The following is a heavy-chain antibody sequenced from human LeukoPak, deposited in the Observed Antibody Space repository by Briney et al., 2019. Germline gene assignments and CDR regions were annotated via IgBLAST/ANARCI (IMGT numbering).Heavy chain of an antibody. CDR3: ARTSTDCLDC. V-gene: IGHV3-30*02. CDR1: GFTFSRHG. J-gene: IGHJ4*02. CDR2: IRYDASDK. Sequence: GGSLRLSCAASGFTFSRHGMHWVRQAPGKGLEWVAFIRYDASDKYYADSVKGRFTISRDNSKNSLFLQMNNVRVEDTAVYYCARTSTDCLDCWGQGTLVTVSS. D-gene: IGHD2-21*02.